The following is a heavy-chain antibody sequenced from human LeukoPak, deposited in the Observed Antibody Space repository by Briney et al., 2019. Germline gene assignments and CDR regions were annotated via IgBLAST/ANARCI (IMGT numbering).Heavy chain of an antibody. CDR1: GFTFSSYW. J-gene: IGHJ4*02. V-gene: IGHV3-7*01. Sequence: GGSLRLSCAASGFTFSSYWMSWVRQAPGKGLEWVANINQDGSAKDYGGSVEGRFTISRDNAKNSLYLQMNSLTAEDTAVYFCASAPNENYFDFWGQGTLVTVST. CDR2: INQDGSAK. CDR3: ASAPNENYFDF.